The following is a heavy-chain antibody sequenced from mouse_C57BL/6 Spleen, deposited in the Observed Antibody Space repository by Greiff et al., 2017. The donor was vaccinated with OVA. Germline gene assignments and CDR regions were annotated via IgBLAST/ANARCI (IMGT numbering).Heavy chain of an antibody. J-gene: IGHJ2*01. V-gene: IGHV5-17*01. CDR2: ISSGSSTI. CDR3: ARWGYSNFYYFDY. D-gene: IGHD2-5*01. Sequence: EVKVVESGGGLVKPGGSLKLSCAASGFTFSDYGMHWVRQAPEKGLEWVAYISSGSSTIYYADTVKGRFTISRDNAKNTLFLQMTSLRSEDTAMYYCARWGYSNFYYFDYWGQGTTLTVSS. CDR1: GFTFSDYG.